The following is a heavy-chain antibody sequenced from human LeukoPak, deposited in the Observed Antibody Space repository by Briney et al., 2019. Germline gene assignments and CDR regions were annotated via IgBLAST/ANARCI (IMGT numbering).Heavy chain of an antibody. D-gene: IGHD3-22*01. V-gene: IGHV4-30-4*01. Sequence: SETLSLTCTVSGGSISSGDYYWSWIRQPPGKGLEWIGYIYYSGSTYYNPSLKSRVTISVDMSKNQFSLKLSSVTAADTAVYYCVSTMIVVGIDYWGQGTLVTVSS. CDR3: VSTMIVVGIDY. CDR2: IYYSGST. CDR1: GGSISSGDYY. J-gene: IGHJ4*02.